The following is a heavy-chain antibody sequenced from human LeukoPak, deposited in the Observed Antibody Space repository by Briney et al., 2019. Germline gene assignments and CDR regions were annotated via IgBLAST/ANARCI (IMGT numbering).Heavy chain of an antibody. V-gene: IGHV4-59*01. J-gene: IGHJ5*02. CDR3: ARDLRSSGRGWFDP. D-gene: IGHD6-19*01. CDR1: GGSISSYY. Sequence: SETLTLTCTVSGGSISSYYWSWSRQPPGKGLEWIGYIYYSGSTNHNPSLKSRVTISVDTSKNQFSLKLSSVTAADTAVYYCARDLRSSGRGWFDPWGQGTLVTVSS. CDR2: IYYSGST.